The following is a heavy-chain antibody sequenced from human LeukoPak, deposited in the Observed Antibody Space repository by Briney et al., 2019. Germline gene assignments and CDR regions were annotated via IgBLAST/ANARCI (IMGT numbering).Heavy chain of an antibody. V-gene: IGHV1-24*01. J-gene: IGHJ4*02. CDR2: FDPEDGET. CDR3: ATDSGIWNDGPIGY. D-gene: IGHD1-1*01. CDR1: GYTLTELS. Sequence: ASANVSCKVSGYTLTELSMHWVRQAPGKGLEWMGGFDPEDGETIYAQKFQGRVTMTDDTSTDTAYMELSSLRSEDTAVYYCATDSGIWNDGPIGYWGQGTLVTVSS.